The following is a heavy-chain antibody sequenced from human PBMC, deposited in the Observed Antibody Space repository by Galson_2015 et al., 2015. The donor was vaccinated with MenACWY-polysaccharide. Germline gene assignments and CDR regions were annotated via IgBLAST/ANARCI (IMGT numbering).Heavy chain of an antibody. CDR3: AKNYYDSSGYAADAFDI. CDR2: ISWNSGSI. CDR1: GFTFDDYA. Sequence: SLRLSCAASGFTFDDYAMHWVRQAPGRGLEWVSGISWNSGSIGYADSVKGRFTISRDNAKNSLYLQMNSLRAEDTALYYCAKNYYDSSGYAADAFDIWGQGTMVTVSS. D-gene: IGHD3-22*01. J-gene: IGHJ3*02. V-gene: IGHV3-9*01.